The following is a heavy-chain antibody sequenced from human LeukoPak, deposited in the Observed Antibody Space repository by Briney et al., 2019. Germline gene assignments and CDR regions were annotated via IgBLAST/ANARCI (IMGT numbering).Heavy chain of an antibody. CDR3: ARRYSSSWYVGFFDP. V-gene: IGHV4-59*08. J-gene: IGHJ5*02. CDR1: GASIRNYY. Sequence: SSETLSLTCTASGASIRNYYWSWIRQSPGKGLEWIGYIYYSGSTDYNLSLQSLVAMSVDTSKNQFSLRLSSVTAADTAIYYCARRYSSSWYVGFFDPWGQGTLVTVAS. D-gene: IGHD6-13*01. CDR2: IYYSGST.